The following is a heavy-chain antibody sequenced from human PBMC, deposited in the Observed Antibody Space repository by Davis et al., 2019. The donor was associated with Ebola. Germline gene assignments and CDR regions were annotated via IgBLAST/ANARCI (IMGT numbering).Heavy chain of an antibody. CDR1: GGSFSGYY. J-gene: IGHJ2*01. CDR2: INHSGST. CDR3: ARAGSSGWYFDL. Sequence: MPSETLSLTCAVYGGSFSGYYWSWIRQPPGKGLEWIGEINHSGSTNYNPSLKSRVTISVDTSKNQFSLKLSSVTAADTAVYYCARAGSSGWYFDLWGRGTLVTVSS. D-gene: IGHD6-19*01. V-gene: IGHV4-34*09.